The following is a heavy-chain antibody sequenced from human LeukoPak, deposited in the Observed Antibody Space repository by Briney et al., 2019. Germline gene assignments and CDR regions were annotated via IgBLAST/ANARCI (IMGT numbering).Heavy chain of an antibody. Sequence: ASVKVSCTASGYTFTGYYMHWVGLAPGPGLEWMGWINPNSGGTNYAQKFQGRVTMTRDTSISTAYMEPSRLRSDDTAVYYCRTDRYGDYGDYIDYWGQGTLVTVSS. J-gene: IGHJ4*02. D-gene: IGHD4-17*01. CDR3: RTDRYGDYGDYIDY. CDR2: INPNSGGT. V-gene: IGHV1-2*02. CDR1: GYTFTGYY.